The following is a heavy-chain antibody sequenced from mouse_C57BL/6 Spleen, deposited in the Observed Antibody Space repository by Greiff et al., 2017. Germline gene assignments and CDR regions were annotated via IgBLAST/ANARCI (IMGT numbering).Heavy chain of an antibody. D-gene: IGHD1-1*02. J-gene: IGHJ4*01. V-gene: IGHV5-6*02. CDR1: GFTFSSYG. CDR2: ISSGGSYT. Sequence: EVKLQESGGDLVKPGGSLKLSCAASGFTFSSYGMSWVRQTPDKRLEWVATISSGGSYTYYPDSVKGRFTISRDNAKNTLYLQMSSLKSEDTAMYYCARRGRGGYYAMDYWGQGTSVTVSS. CDR3: ARRGRGGYYAMDY.